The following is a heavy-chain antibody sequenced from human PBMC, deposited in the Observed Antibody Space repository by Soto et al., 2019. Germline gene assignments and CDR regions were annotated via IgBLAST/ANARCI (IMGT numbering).Heavy chain of an antibody. Sequence: RRLSCEASGFTFNNYGIHWVRQAPGKGLEWVAVILGDGSSTDYAASVKGRFTISRDNSRSTLFLQMTNLRADDSAVYHCVKGRHKSRWPNFDYWGQGALVTVSS. V-gene: IGHV3-30*18. J-gene: IGHJ4*02. CDR1: GFTFNNYG. CDR3: VKGRHKSRWPNFDY. CDR2: ILGDGSST. D-gene: IGHD3-10*01.